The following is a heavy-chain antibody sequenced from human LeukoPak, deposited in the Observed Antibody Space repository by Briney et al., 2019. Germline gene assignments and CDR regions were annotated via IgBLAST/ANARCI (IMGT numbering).Heavy chain of an antibody. J-gene: IGHJ4*02. Sequence: GGSLRLSCSASGFTLFWHVMHWVRQAPGKALEYVSFIHHNGEITSYADSVRGRFTVSRDNSKNALFLELSSLRVDDTAVYYCARDMSGTYSFDYWGQGTLVTVSS. CDR1: GFTLFWHV. CDR3: ARDMSGTYSFDY. CDR2: IHHNGEIT. V-gene: IGHV3-64D*06. D-gene: IGHD1-26*01.